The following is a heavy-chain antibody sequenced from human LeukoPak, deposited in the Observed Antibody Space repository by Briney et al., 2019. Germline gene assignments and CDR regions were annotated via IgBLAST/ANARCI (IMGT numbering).Heavy chain of an antibody. CDR1: GFTSSSYA. V-gene: IGHV3-30-3*01. D-gene: IGHD4-17*01. CDR2: ISYDGSNK. Sequence: GGSLRLSCAASGFTSSSYAMHWVRQAPGKGLEWVAVISYDGSNKYYADSVKGRFTISRDNSKNTLYLQMNSLRAEDTAVYYCARGGDDYDFDYWGQGTLVTVSS. CDR3: ARGGDDYDFDY. J-gene: IGHJ4*02.